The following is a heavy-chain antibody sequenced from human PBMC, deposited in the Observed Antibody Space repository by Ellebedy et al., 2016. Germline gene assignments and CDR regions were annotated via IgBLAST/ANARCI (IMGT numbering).Heavy chain of an antibody. D-gene: IGHD1-26*01. CDR3: ARGTIVTYWYFDL. V-gene: IGHV3-23*01. J-gene: IGHJ2*01. CDR1: GFTFSSYA. Sequence: GGSLRLSXAASGFTFSSYAMSWVRQPPGKGLEWVSAISGSGGSTYYADSVKGQFTISRDNSKNTLYLQMNSLRAEDTAVYYCARGTIVTYWYFDLWGRGTLVTVSS. CDR2: ISGSGGST.